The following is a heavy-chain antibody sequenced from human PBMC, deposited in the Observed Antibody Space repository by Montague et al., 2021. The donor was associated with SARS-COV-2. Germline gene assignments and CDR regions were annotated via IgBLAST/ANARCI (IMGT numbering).Heavy chain of an antibody. V-gene: IGHV4-31*03. CDR1: GGSISSVSYY. CDR3: AREPRVGQPVSTYYYGMDV. CDR2: IYYSGST. D-gene: IGHD1-26*01. J-gene: IGHJ6*02. Sequence: TLSLTCTVSGGSISSVSYYWTWIRQPPGKGLEWIANIYYSGSTYYNPSLTSRVTISLDTSTNHFSLNLTSVTAADTAVYYCAREPRVGQPVSTYYYGMDVWGQGTTVTVSS.